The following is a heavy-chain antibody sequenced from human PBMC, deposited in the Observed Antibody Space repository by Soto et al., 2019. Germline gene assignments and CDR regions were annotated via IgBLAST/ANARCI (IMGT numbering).Heavy chain of an antibody. J-gene: IGHJ4*02. CDR1: GSTLSSHW. V-gene: IGHV3-7*05. Sequence: EVQLAESGGGLVQPGGSLRLSCVISGSTLSSHWMTWVRQAPGKGLEWVASINQDGFGKHYVDSVEGRFTISRDSARSSLYLQMGGLRAGDTAVYYCAKDHASTSYPYGGPGALVTVSS. CDR3: AKDHASTSYPY. CDR2: INQDGFGK. D-gene: IGHD2-2*01.